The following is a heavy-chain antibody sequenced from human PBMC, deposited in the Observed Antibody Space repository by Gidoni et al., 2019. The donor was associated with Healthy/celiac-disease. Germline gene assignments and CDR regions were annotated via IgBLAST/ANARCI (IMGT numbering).Heavy chain of an antibody. CDR3: ASPRNYGDYALY. V-gene: IGHV3-21*01. Sequence: EVQLVESGGGLVTPGGSMRLSCAASGFTFSSDSMNWVRQAPGKGLAWVASISSSSSYIYYADSVKGRFTISRDKAKNSLYLQMNSLRAEDTAVYYCASPRNYGDYALYWGQGTLVTVSS. CDR1: GFTFSSDS. D-gene: IGHD4-17*01. CDR2: ISSSSSYI. J-gene: IGHJ4*02.